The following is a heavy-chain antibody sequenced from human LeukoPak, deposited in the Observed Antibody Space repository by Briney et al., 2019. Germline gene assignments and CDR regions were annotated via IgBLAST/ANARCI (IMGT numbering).Heavy chain of an antibody. CDR2: ISWNSGSI. D-gene: IGHD3-10*01. Sequence: PGGSLRLSCAASGFTFDDYAMHWVRQAPGKGLEWVSGISWNSGSIGYADSVKGRFTISRDNAKNSLYLQMNSLRAEDTALYYCAKGGFYGSGSYHPNWFDPWGQGTLVTVSS. CDR1: GFTFDDYA. V-gene: IGHV3-9*01. J-gene: IGHJ5*02. CDR3: AKGGFYGSGSYHPNWFDP.